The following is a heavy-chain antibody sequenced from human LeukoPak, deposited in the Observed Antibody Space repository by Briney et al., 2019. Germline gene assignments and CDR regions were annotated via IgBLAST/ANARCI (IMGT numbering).Heavy chain of an antibody. Sequence: VGSLRLSCAASGFTFSSYAMSWVRQAPGKGLEWVSAISGSGGSTYYADSVNGRFTISRDNSKNTLYLQMNSLRDEDTAVYYCAKDIMYYYDSSGYFGSWGQGTLATVSS. V-gene: IGHV3-23*01. CDR1: GFTFSSYA. J-gene: IGHJ4*02. D-gene: IGHD3-22*01. CDR3: AKDIMYYYDSSGYFGS. CDR2: ISGSGGST.